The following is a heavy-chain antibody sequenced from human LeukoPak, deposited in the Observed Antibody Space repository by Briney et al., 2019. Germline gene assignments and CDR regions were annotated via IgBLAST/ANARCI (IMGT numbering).Heavy chain of an antibody. J-gene: IGHJ4*02. V-gene: IGHV3-7*01. D-gene: IGHD3-10*01. CDR3: ARLWGDATIFDY. Sequence: GGSLRLSCAASGFTFSGFWMSWVRQAPGKGLEWVANIKQDGSVKYYVDSVKGRFTVSRDNAKNSLYLQTNSLRAEDTAVYYCARLWGDATIFDYWGQGTLDTVSS. CDR1: GFTFSGFW. CDR2: IKQDGSVK.